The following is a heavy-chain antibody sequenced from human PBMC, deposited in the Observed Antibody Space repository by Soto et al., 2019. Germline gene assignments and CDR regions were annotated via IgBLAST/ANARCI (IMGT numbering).Heavy chain of an antibody. CDR1: GFTVSSNY. D-gene: IGHD2-15*01. J-gene: IGHJ6*02. Sequence: EVQLVETGGGLIQPGGSLRLSCAASGFTVSSNYMSWVRQAPGKGLEWVSVICSGGGTYYADSVKGRFTISRDNSKNTLYLQMNSLRAEDTAVYYCARVRGSHCSGGSCDPNYCSSGMDVWGQGTTVTVSS. CDR3: ARVRGSHCSGGSCDPNYCSSGMDV. V-gene: IGHV3-53*02. CDR2: ICSGGGT.